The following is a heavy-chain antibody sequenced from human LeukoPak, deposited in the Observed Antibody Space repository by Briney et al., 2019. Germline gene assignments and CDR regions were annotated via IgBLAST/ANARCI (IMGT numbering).Heavy chain of an antibody. CDR1: GGSINNYY. D-gene: IGHD5-18*01. J-gene: IGHJ3*02. CDR2: IHTRGST. Sequence: SETLSLTCTVSGGSINNYYWSWIRQPAGKGLEWIGRIHTRGSTNYNPSLKSRVTMSVDTSKNQFSLKLSSVTAADTAVYYCARVDTAMEDAFDIWGQGTMVTVSS. CDR3: ARVDTAMEDAFDI. V-gene: IGHV4-4*07.